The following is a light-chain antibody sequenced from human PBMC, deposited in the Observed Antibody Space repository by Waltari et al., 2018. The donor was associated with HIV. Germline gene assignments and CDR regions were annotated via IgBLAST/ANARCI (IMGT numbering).Light chain of an antibody. Sequence: QSALTQPAPASGSPGQSITISCPAPRSAVGGYIYAPWYQQHPGKAPKFMIYEFRNRPSGVSNRFSGSKSGNTASLTISGLQAEDEAYYYCSSYSSSDTHVVFGGGTKLTVL. J-gene: IGLJ2*01. CDR2: EFR. CDR1: RSAVGGYIY. V-gene: IGLV2-14*01. CDR3: SSYSSSDTHVV.